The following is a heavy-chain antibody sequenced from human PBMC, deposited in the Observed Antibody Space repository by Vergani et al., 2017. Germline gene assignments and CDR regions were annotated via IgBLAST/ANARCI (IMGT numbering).Heavy chain of an antibody. CDR1: GFTFSSYS. CDR3: ARVRGSGYSFDY. V-gene: IGHV3-21*05. J-gene: IGHJ4*02. D-gene: IGHD5-18*01. CDR2: ISSSSSYT. Sequence: EVQLVESGGGLVKPGGSLRLSCAASGFTFSSYSMNWIRQAPGKGLEWVSYISSSSSYTNYADSVKGRFTISRDNAKNSLYLQMNSLRAEDTAVYYCARVRGSGYSFDYWGQGTLVTVSS.